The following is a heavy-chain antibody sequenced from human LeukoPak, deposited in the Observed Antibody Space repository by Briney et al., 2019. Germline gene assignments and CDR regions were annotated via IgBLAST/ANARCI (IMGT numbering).Heavy chain of an antibody. CDR2: IIPILGIA. CDR1: GGTFSSYA. D-gene: IGHD5-18*01. V-gene: IGHV1-69*04. Sequence: GSSVTVSCKASGGTFSSYAISWVRQAPGPGLEWMGRIIPILGIANYARKFQGRVTITADKSTSTAYMELSSLRSEDTAVYYCAREPAPGILDVWGQGTTVTVSS. CDR3: AREPAPGILDV. J-gene: IGHJ6*02.